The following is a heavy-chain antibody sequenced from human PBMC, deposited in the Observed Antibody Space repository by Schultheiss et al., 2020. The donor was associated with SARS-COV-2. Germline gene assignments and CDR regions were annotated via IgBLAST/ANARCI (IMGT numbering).Heavy chain of an antibody. J-gene: IGHJ6*02. CDR3: ARGPHYSGSYYGMDV. CDR1: GGSISNANYY. D-gene: IGHD1-26*01. Sequence: SQTLSLTCTVSGGSISNANYYWSWIRQHPAEGLEWIGYIFYTGSTYYNPSLKSRVTISLDTSKNQFSLKLSSVTAADTAVYYCARGPHYSGSYYGMDVWGQGTMVTVSS. V-gene: IGHV4-31*03. CDR2: IFYTGST.